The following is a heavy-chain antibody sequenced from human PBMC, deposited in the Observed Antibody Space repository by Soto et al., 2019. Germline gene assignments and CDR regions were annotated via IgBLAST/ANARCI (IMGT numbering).Heavy chain of an antibody. V-gene: IGHV1-2*02. D-gene: IGHD3-9*01. CDR2: INPNSGGT. CDR1: GYTFTGYY. CDR3: SRVGNYDILPGYYSYWYFDL. J-gene: IGHJ2*01. Sequence: QVQLVQSGAEVKKPGASVKVSCKASGYTFTGYYMHWVRQAPGQGLEWMGWINPNSGGTNYAQKFQGRGTMTRDTSICTAYVELSRLRSDDTAVYSCSRVGNYDILPGYYSYWYFDLWGRVTLVTASS.